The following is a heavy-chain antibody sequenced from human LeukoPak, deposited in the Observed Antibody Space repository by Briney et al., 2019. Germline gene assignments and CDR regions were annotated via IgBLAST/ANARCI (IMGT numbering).Heavy chain of an antibody. D-gene: IGHD6-13*01. CDR2: MNPNSGNT. Sequence: ASVTVSCKASGYTFTSYDINWVRQAPGQGLEWMGWMNPNSGNTGYAQKFQGRVTMTRNTSISTAYMELSSLRSEDTAVYYCARGRWAAAGERSRYYFDYWGQGTLVTVSS. CDR3: ARGRWAAAGERSRYYFDY. V-gene: IGHV1-8*01. CDR1: GYTFTSYD. J-gene: IGHJ4*02.